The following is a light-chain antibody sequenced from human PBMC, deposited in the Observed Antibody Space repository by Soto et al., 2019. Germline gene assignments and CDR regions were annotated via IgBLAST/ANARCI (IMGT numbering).Light chain of an antibody. CDR1: QSVLYSANNKNC. CDR3: QQYYSTPRT. J-gene: IGKJ1*01. Sequence: DIVMTQSPDFLAVSLGERATINCKSSQSVLYSANNKNCLAWYQQKPGQPPKLLLYWASTRESGVPDRFSGSGSGTDFPLTISSLQADDVAVYYCQQYYSTPRTFGQGTKVEIK. V-gene: IGKV4-1*01. CDR2: WAS.